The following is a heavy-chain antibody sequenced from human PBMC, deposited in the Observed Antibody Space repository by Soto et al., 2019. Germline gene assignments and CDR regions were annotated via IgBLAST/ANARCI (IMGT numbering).Heavy chain of an antibody. CDR1: GGSISSGGYY. CDR2: IYYSGST. J-gene: IGHJ4*02. V-gene: IGHV4-31*03. Sequence: SETLSLTCTVSGGSISSGGYYWSWIRQHPGKGLEWIGYIYYSGSTYYNPSLKSRVTISLDTSKNQFSLKLSSVTAADTAVYYCARASTVTLIDYWGQGTLVTVSS. D-gene: IGHD4-17*01. CDR3: ARASTVTLIDY.